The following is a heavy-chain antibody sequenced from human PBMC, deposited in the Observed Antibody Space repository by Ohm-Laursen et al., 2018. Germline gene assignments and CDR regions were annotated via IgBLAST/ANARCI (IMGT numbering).Heavy chain of an antibody. V-gene: IGHV3-21*01. D-gene: IGHD2-2*01. CDR1: GFTFSSYG. CDR2: ISSGSTYI. Sequence: SLRLSCAASGFTFSSYGMNWVRQAPGKGLEWVSSISSGSTYIYYADSVKGRFTISRDNAKNSLFLQMNSLRAEDTAVYYCARDDCSSTSCPDLDYWGQGTLVSVSS. CDR3: ARDDCSSTSCPDLDY. J-gene: IGHJ4*02.